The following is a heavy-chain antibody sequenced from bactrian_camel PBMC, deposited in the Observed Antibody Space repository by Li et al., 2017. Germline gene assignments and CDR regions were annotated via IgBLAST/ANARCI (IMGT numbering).Heavy chain of an antibody. V-gene: IGHV3S9*01. CDR1: GHTHSSYC. Sequence: VESGGGSVQTGGSLTLSCAASGHTHSSYCMGWFRQVPGKEREGVAAIDSDGSTAYADSVKGRFIISQDHGRSYLQLGSLKPEDTAVYYCASDWAYGMTAEQALCIMGPGFGYLGQGTQVTVS. J-gene: IGHJ6*01. CDR3: ASDWAYGMTAEQALCIMGPGFGY. CDR2: IDSDGST. D-gene: IGHD3*01.